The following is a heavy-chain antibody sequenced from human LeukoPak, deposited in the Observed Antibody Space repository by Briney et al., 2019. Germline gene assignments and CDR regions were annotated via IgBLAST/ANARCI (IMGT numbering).Heavy chain of an antibody. D-gene: IGHD3-22*01. J-gene: IGHJ4*02. Sequence: SETLSLTCTVSGYFISSGYYWAWIRQPPGKGLEWIGSIYHSGTTYYNPSLNSRVTISVDTSKNQFSLKLNSVTAADTAVYYCARDGSGSGSPFDYWGQGTLVTVSS. V-gene: IGHV4-38-2*02. CDR2: IYHSGTT. CDR3: ARDGSGSGSPFDY. CDR1: GYFISSGYY.